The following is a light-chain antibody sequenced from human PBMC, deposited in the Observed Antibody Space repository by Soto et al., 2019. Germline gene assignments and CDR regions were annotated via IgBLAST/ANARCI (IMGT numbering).Light chain of an antibody. V-gene: IGLV1-47*01. CDR2: ANS. CDR3: ATWDDSLRGVL. J-gene: IGLJ7*01. Sequence: QPVLTQPPSASGTPGQRVTISCSGGSSNIGSNYAYWYRQLPGTAPKLVIYANSQRPSGGPDRFSGSKSGTSAALAISGLRSEDGADYYCATWDDSLRGVLFGGGTQLTVL. CDR1: SSNIGSNY.